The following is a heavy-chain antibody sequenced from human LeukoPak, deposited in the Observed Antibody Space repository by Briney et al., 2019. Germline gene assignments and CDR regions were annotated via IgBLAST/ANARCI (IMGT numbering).Heavy chain of an antibody. Sequence: ASVKVSCKASGYTFTSYGISWVRQAPGQGLEWMGWISAYNGNTNYAQKLQGRVTMTTDTSTSTAYMELRSLRSDDTAVYYCARDKRQWLAPMRSVDPWGQGTLVTVPS. CDR1: GYTFTSYG. CDR3: ARDKRQWLAPMRSVDP. V-gene: IGHV1-18*01. D-gene: IGHD6-19*01. CDR2: ISAYNGNT. J-gene: IGHJ5*02.